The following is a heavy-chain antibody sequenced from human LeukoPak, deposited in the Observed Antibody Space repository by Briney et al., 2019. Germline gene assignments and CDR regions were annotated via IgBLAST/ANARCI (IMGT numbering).Heavy chain of an antibody. D-gene: IGHD6-13*01. V-gene: IGHV3-23*01. CDR2: ISGSGHST. CDR3: AKGPGAAGTLDY. J-gene: IGHJ4*02. Sequence: GGSLRLSCAASGFTFTSSAMSWVRQAPGKGLEWVSAISGSGHSTDYADSVKGRFTISRDNAKNSLYLQMNSLRAEDTAVYYCAKGPGAAGTLDYWGQGTLVTVSS. CDR1: GFTFTSSA.